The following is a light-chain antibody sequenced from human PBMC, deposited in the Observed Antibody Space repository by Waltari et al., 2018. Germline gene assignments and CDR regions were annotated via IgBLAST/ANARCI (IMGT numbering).Light chain of an antibody. Sequence: HSALTQPPSASGSPGQSVPISCTGTSSYIGGHNFLSWYQQHPGKAPKLIIYEVTKRPSGVPDRISASKSGNTASLTVSGLQADDEADYHCSSYTGSDWVFGGGTKLTVL. CDR3: SSYTGSDWV. J-gene: IGLJ3*02. V-gene: IGLV2-8*01. CDR2: EVT. CDR1: SSYIGGHNF.